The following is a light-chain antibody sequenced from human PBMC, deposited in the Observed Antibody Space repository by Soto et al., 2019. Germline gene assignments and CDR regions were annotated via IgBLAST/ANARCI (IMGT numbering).Light chain of an antibody. V-gene: IGLV2-18*02. CDR2: EVK. CDR3: TSYTTSNTVV. CDR1: TSDVGAYNR. J-gene: IGLJ7*01. Sequence: QSALTQPPSVSGSPGQSVTISCSGTTSDVGAYNRVSWYQQPPGTSPKLMIYEVKNRPSGVPDRFSGSTSGNTASLTISGLQAEDEGDYYCTSYTTSNTVVFGGGTQLTVL.